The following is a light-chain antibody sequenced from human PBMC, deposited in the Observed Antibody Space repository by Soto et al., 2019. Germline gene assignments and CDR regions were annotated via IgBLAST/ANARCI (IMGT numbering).Light chain of an antibody. J-gene: IGKJ2*01. CDR3: QQYHSYPYT. V-gene: IGKV1-5*01. CDR2: DAS. Sequence: DIQMTQSPSTLSASVGDRVTITCRASQRIDTWLAWYQQTPGTAPKLLIYDASSLQTGVPSRFSGSESGTDFTLTIISLQPEDFATYYCQQYHSYPYTFGQGTKLEIK. CDR1: QRIDTW.